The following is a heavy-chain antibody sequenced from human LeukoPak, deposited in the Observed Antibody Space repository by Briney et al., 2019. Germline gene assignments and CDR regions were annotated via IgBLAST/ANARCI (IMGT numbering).Heavy chain of an antibody. CDR2: ISSSSSYI. Sequence: GGSLRLPCAASGFTFSSYSMNWVRQAPGKGLEWVSSISSSSSYIYYADSVKGRFTISRDNAKNSLYLQMNSLRAEDTAVYYCARSGHVGSSDYWGQGTLVTVSS. V-gene: IGHV3-21*01. D-gene: IGHD3-10*01. CDR1: GFTFSSYS. J-gene: IGHJ4*02. CDR3: ARSGHVGSSDY.